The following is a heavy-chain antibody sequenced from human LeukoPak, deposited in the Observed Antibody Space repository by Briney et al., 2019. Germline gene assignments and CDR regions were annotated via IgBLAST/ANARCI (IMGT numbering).Heavy chain of an antibody. CDR1: GGSISSYY. J-gene: IGHJ3*02. V-gene: IGHV4-59*01. D-gene: IGHD6-19*01. CDR3: ARDLRTVAANSHDAFDI. CDR2: IYYSGST. Sequence: SETLSLTCTVSGGSISSYYWGWIRQPPGKGLEWLGYIYYSGSTSYNPSLRSRVTISMDISKNQFSLKLSSVTAADTAVYYCARDLRTVAANSHDAFDIWGQGTMVTVSS.